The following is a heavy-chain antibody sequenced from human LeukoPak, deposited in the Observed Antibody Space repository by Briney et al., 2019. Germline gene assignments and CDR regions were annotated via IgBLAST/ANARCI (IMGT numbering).Heavy chain of an antibody. CDR2: ISGSGGST. V-gene: IGHV3-23*01. CDR1: GFTFSSYA. CDR3: ANLMITFGGVIVGGFDY. D-gene: IGHD3-16*02. J-gene: IGHJ4*02. Sequence: GGSLRLSCAASGFTFSSYAMSWVRQAPGKGLEWVSAISGSGGSTYYADSVKGRFTISRDNSKNTLYLQMNSLRAEDTAVYYCANLMITFGGVIVGGFDYWGQGTLVTVSS.